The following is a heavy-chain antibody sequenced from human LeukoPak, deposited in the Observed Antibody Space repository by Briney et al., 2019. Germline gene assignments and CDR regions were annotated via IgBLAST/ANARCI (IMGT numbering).Heavy chain of an antibody. CDR1: GFTFSSYT. V-gene: IGHV3-21*01. J-gene: IGHJ4*02. CDR3: AREAYNAFDY. D-gene: IGHD1-1*01. CDR2: ISSSSTYI. Sequence: RPGGSLRLSCAASGFTFSSYTMNWVRQAPGKGLEWVSSISSSSTYIYYADSVKGRFTISRDNAKNSLYLQMNSLRAEDTAFYYCAREAYNAFDYWARGTLVTVSS.